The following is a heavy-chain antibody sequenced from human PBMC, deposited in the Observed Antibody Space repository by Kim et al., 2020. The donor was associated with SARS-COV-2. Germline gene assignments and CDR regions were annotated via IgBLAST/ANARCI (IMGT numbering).Heavy chain of an antibody. D-gene: IGHD3-16*01. V-gene: IGHV4-38-2*02. CDR2: IYHSGST. CDR1: GYSISSGYY. CDR3: ARNIMITFGGVNVFDI. J-gene: IGHJ3*02. Sequence: SETLSLTCTVSGYSISSGYYWGWIRQPPGKGLEWIGSIYHSGSTYYNPSLKSRVTISVDTSKNQFSLKLSSVTAADTAVYYCARNIMITFGGVNVFDIWGQGTMVTVSS.